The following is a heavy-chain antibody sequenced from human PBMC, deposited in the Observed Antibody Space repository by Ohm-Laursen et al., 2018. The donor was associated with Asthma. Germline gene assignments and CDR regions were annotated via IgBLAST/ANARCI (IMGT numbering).Heavy chain of an antibody. V-gene: IGHV1-18*01. CDR3: ARERGITIFGVVSNYFDY. CDR2: ISAYNGNT. Sequence: GASVKVSCKASGYTFTSYGISWVRQAPGQGPEWMGWISAYNGNTNYAQKLQGRVTMTTDTSTSTAYMELRSLRSDDTAVYYCARERGITIFGVVSNYFDYWGQGTLVTVSS. J-gene: IGHJ4*02. D-gene: IGHD3-3*01. CDR1: GYTFTSYG.